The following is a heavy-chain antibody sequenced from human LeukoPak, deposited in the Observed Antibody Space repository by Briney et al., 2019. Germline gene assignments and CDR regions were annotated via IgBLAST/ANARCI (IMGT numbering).Heavy chain of an antibody. CDR2: IYSDGST. D-gene: IGHD6-13*01. J-gene: IGHJ4*02. V-gene: IGHV3-66*01. CDR1: GVTVSNNY. CDR3: ARDPPAVALTTYG. Sequence: GGSLRLSCAASGVTVSNNYMNWVRQAPGKGLEWVSLIYSDGSTYYAGAVKARFNITRDHSKNTLYLQMNNLRAEDTAVYYCARDPPAVALTTYGWGQGTLVTVSS.